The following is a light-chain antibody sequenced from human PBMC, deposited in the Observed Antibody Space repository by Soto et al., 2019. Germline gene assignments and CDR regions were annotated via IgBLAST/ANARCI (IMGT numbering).Light chain of an antibody. V-gene: IGKV1-5*01. CDR1: QRMSGW. Sequence: DIQMSESPSTMSASVGDTVTITCRASQRMSGWLAWHQQKPGKAPKLLIYDVSALKRGVPPRFSGSVSGTEGTITISSLQPEDGSVYYCQQSNNWPRTFGQGTRVDIK. CDR2: DVS. CDR3: QQSNNWPRT. J-gene: IGKJ1*01.